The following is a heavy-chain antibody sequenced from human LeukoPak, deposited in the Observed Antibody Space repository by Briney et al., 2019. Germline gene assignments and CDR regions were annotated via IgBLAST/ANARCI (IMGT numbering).Heavy chain of an antibody. CDR1: GGSISSYY. J-gene: IGHJ6*03. V-gene: IGHV4-59*01. D-gene: IGHD3-22*01. CDR3: ARTYYYDSSGYRYMDV. Sequence: SETQSLTCTVSGGSISSYYWSWIRQPPGKGLEGIGYIDYSGSTNNNPPLKTRVTISVDTSKNQFSLKLSSVTAADTAVYYCARTYYYDSSGYRYMDVWGKGTTVTVSS. CDR2: IDYSGST.